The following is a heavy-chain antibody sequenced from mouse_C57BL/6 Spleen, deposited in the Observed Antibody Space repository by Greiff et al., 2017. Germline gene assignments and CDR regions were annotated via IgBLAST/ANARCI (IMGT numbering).Heavy chain of an antibody. J-gene: IGHJ2*01. Sequence: VKLQQPGAELVKPGASVKMSCKASGYTFTSYWITWVKQRPGQGLEWIGDIYPGSGSTNYNEKFKSKATLTVDTSSSTAYMQLSSLTSEDSAVYCCARHTTVVATDYWGQGTTLTVSS. D-gene: IGHD1-1*01. CDR3: ARHTTVVATDY. CDR2: IYPGSGST. CDR1: GYTFTSYW. V-gene: IGHV1-55*01.